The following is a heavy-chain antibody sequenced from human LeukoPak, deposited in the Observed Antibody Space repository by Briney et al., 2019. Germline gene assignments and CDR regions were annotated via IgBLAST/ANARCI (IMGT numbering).Heavy chain of an antibody. CDR2: IYHSGST. Sequence: SETLSLTCAVSGVSISSSNWWSWVRSPPGKGLEWIGEIYHSGSTNYNPSLKSRVTISVDKSKNQFSLKLSSVTAADTAVYYCARGLWFGESLGGCWFDPCGQGTLVTVSS. CDR1: GVSISSSNW. D-gene: IGHD3-10*01. V-gene: IGHV4-4*02. CDR3: ARGLWFGESLGGCWFDP. J-gene: IGHJ5*02.